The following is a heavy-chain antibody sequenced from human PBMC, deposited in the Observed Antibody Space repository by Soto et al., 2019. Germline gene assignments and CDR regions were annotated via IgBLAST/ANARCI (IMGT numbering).Heavy chain of an antibody. Sequence: GGSLRLSCAASGFTFSDYDMSWIRQAPGKGLEWLGSIGSRGETYATTYAASVKVRFTISRDDSKKTVYLQMNSLESEDTAVYYCSRDDSDWFFNWGRGTLVTVSS. D-gene: IGHD3-9*01. V-gene: IGHV3-73*01. CDR2: IGSRGETYAT. CDR1: GFTFSDYD. CDR3: SRDDSDWFFN. J-gene: IGHJ4*02.